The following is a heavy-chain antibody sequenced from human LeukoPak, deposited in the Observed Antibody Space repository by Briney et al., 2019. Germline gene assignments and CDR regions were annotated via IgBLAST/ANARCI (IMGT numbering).Heavy chain of an antibody. CDR1: GFTFSSYA. D-gene: IGHD1-1*01. CDR2: ISYDGSNK. Sequence: GGSLRLSCAASGFTFSSYAMHWVRQAPGKGLEWVAVISYDGSNKYYADSVKGRFTISRDNSKNTLYLQMNSLRAEDTAVYYCARVGNLNWFDPWGKGTTVTISS. CDR3: ARVGNLNWFDP. J-gene: IGHJ5*01. V-gene: IGHV3-30*04.